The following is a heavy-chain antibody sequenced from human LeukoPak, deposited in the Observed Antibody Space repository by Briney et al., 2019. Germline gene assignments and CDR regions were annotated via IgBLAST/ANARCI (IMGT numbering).Heavy chain of an antibody. J-gene: IGHJ4*02. CDR3: ARVPVASWIQLDS. Sequence: GGSLRLSCAASGFTVSINYMSWVRQAPGKGLEWVSIIYSGGSTYFADSVKGRFTISRDNSKNTLYLQMNSLRAEDTALYYCARVPVASWIQLDSWGQGTLVTVSS. CDR2: IYSGGST. CDR1: GFTVSINY. D-gene: IGHD6-13*01. V-gene: IGHV3-53*01.